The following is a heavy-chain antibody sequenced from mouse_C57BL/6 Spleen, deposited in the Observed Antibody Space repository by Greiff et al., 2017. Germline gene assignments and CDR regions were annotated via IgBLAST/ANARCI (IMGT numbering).Heavy chain of an antibody. CDR2: IDPSDSET. Sequence: VKLQQPGAELVRPGSSVKLSCKASGYTFTSYWMHWVKQRPIQGLEWIGNIDPSDSETHYNQKFKDKATLTVDKSSSTAYMQLSSLTSEDSAVYDGARSDYGSSYDWYFDGWGTGTTVTVSS. CDR1: GYTFTSYW. J-gene: IGHJ1*03. V-gene: IGHV1-52*01. D-gene: IGHD1-1*01. CDR3: ARSDYGSSYDWYFDG.